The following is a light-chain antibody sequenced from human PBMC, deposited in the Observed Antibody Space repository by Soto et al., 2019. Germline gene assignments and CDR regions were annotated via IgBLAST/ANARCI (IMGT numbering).Light chain of an antibody. J-gene: IGKJ1*01. CDR3: QQRSNWPRT. CDR1: QGISSY. V-gene: IGKV1-8*01. CDR2: AAS. Sequence: AIRMTQSPSSLSASTGDRVTITCRASQGISSYLAWYQQKPGKAPKLLIYAASNLQSGVPSRFSGSGSGTDFTLTISSLEPEDFAVYYCQQRSNWPRTFGQGTKVDIK.